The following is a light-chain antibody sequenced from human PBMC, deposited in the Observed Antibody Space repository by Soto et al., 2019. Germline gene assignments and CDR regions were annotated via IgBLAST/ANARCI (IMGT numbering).Light chain of an antibody. Sequence: QSALTQPASVSGSPGQSITISCAGTMRDVGAYNLVSWYQQHPGRAPQLSIYEVRNRPSGISFRFSGSKSGNTASLTISGLQAEDEADYYFSSYTSKSSLIFGGGTKVTVL. J-gene: IGLJ2*01. V-gene: IGLV2-14*01. CDR2: EVR. CDR1: MRDVGAYNL. CDR3: SSYTSKSSLI.